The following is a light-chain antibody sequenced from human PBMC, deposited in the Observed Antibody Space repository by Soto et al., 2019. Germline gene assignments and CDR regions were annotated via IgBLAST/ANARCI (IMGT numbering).Light chain of an antibody. J-gene: IGKJ1*01. CDR3: QQYNSYSPT. CDR2: YAS. CDR1: QSVTTW. V-gene: IGKV1-5*01. Sequence: DIPMTQSPSTLSASVGDRVAITCRASQSVTTWLAWYQQKPGKAPKLLIYYASSLESGVPSRFSGSGSGTEFTLTISSLQPDDFATYYCQQYNSYSPTFGPGTKVEIK.